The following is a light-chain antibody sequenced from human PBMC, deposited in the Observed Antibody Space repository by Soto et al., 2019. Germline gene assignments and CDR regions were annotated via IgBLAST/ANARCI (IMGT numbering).Light chain of an antibody. J-gene: IGLJ1*01. V-gene: IGLV1-44*01. Sequence: QSVLTQPPSASGTPGQRVTMSCSGSNSNIGRNTVDWYQHLPGAAPKLLIYNNDQRPSGVPDRFSGSKSGTSASLAISGLRSEDEAEYYCATWDDSLNVPYVFGTGTKVTVL. CDR2: NND. CDR3: ATWDDSLNVPYV. CDR1: NSNIGRNT.